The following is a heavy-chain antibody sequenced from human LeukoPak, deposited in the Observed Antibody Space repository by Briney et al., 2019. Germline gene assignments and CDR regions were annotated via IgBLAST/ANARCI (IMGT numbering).Heavy chain of an antibody. Sequence: SETLSLTCAVYGGSFSGYYWSWIRQPPGKGLEWIGEINHSGSTNYNPSLKSRVTISVDTSKNQFSLKLSSVTAADTAVYYCAGGARERYYYYYGMDVWGQGATVTVSS. D-gene: IGHD3-10*01. CDR2: INHSGST. CDR3: AGGARERYYYYYGMDV. V-gene: IGHV4-34*01. J-gene: IGHJ6*02. CDR1: GGSFSGYY.